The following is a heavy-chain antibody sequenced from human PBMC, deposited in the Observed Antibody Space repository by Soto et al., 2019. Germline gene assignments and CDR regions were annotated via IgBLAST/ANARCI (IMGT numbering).Heavy chain of an antibody. CDR3: ARVSFRRVAAEARPSDDSYYGTDV. CDR2: ISSSSSYI. Sequence: GGSLRLCCAAPRFTFIRDCMTWVRQAPGKGLEWVSSISSSSSYINYADSVKGRFTISRDNAKNSLYLQMNSLRGEDTTVYYCARVSFRRVAAEARPSDDSYYGTDVCDPGTTLTVS. CDR1: RFTFIRDC. V-gene: IGHV3-21*01. J-gene: IGHJ6*02. D-gene: IGHD6-13*01.